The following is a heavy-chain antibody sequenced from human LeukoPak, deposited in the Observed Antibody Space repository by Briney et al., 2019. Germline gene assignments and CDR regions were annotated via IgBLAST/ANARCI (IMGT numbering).Heavy chain of an antibody. J-gene: IGHJ4*02. D-gene: IGHD3-3*01. V-gene: IGHV3-48*01. CDR1: GFSFSRYT. Sequence: GGSLRLSCAASGFSFSRYTMSWVRQAPGKGLEWISYISSSSTTIKYADSVKGRFIISRDNAKNSVYLQMNSLRAEDTAVYYCAKESAYYDFWSGYYPDYWGQGTLVTVSS. CDR2: ISSSSTTI. CDR3: AKESAYYDFWSGYYPDY.